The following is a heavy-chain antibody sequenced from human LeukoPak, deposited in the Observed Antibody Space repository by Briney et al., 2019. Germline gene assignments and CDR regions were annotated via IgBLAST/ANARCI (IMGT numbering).Heavy chain of an antibody. Sequence: GGSLRLSCAASGFTFSNYSMNWVRQAPGKGLEWVAVISYDGSSKYYADSVKGRFTISRDNSKNTLYLQMNSLRAEDTAVYYCARVRGSRDAFDIWGQGTMVTVSS. CDR1: GFTFSNYS. V-gene: IGHV3-30*03. CDR3: ARVRGSRDAFDI. D-gene: IGHD1-26*01. J-gene: IGHJ3*02. CDR2: ISYDGSSK.